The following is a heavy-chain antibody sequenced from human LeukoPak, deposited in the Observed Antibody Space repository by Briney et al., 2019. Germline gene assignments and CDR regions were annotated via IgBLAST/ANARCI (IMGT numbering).Heavy chain of an antibody. CDR3: ARERRSLSKGPFDY. D-gene: IGHD1-1*01. CDR2: IYYSGST. J-gene: IGHJ4*02. Sequence: SETLSLTCAVSGGSISSYYWSWIRQPPGKGLEWIGYIYYSGSTNYNPSLTSRVTISVDTSKNQFSLKLSSVTAADTAVYYCARERRSLSKGPFDYWGQGTLVTVSS. CDR1: GGSISSYY. V-gene: IGHV4-59*01.